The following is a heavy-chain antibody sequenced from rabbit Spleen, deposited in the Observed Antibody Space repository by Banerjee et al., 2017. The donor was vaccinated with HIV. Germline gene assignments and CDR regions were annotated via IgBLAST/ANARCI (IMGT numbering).Heavy chain of an antibody. D-gene: IGHD1-1*01. CDR2: IYGGSSATT. V-gene: IGHV1S45*01. J-gene: IGHJ4*01. Sequence: QEQLVESGGGLVQPEGSLTLTCTASGFSFSSGYYMCWVRQAPGKGLEWIACIYGGSSATTYYASWATGRFTISKTSSTTVTLQMTSLTVADTATYFCAKTAGDSSAFYYKLWGPGTLVTVS. CDR3: AKTAGDSSAFYYKL. CDR1: GFSFSSGYY.